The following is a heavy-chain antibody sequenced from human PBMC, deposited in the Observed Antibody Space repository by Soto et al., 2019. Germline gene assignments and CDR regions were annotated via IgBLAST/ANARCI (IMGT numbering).Heavy chain of an antibody. CDR2: GST. Sequence: GSTNYNPSLKSRVTISVDTSRNHFSLKLNSVTAADTAIYYCARDRSADEFGIDYWGQGTLVTVSS. CDR3: ARDRSADEFGIDY. V-gene: IGHV4-61*03. J-gene: IGHJ4*02. D-gene: IGHD3-16*01.